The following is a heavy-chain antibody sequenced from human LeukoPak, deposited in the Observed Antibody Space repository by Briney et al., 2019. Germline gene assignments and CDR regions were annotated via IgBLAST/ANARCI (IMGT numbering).Heavy chain of an antibody. CDR3: AKWGDYDVLTGYYDSDY. Sequence: GGALRLSCAASGFTFSNYAMSGVGQAPGKGVEGVSAISGRDTSTYYTDSVKRRFTISRDNSKNTLYLQMNSLSAEDTAIYYCAKWGDYDVLTGYYDSDYWGQGPLVTVSS. D-gene: IGHD3-9*01. CDR1: GFTFSNYA. CDR2: ISGRDTST. J-gene: IGHJ4*02. V-gene: IGHV3-23*01.